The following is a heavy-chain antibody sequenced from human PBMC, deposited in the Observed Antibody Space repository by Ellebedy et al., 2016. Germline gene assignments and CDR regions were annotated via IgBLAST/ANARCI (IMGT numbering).Heavy chain of an antibody. Sequence: SLKISCAASGFTFDDYAMHWVRQAPGKGLEWVSGISWNSGSIGYADSVKGRFTISRDNAKNSLYLQMNSLRAEDTALYYCAKDPHAGPAMPDYWGQGTLVTVSS. CDR2: ISWNSGSI. J-gene: IGHJ4*02. CDR1: GFTFDDYA. CDR3: AKDPHAGPAMPDY. D-gene: IGHD2-2*01. V-gene: IGHV3-9*01.